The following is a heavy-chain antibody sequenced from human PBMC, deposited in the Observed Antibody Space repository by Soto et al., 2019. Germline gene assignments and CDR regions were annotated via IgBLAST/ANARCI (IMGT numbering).Heavy chain of an antibody. CDR2: ISWNSGSI. CDR1: GFTFDDYA. Sequence: GGSLRLSCAASGFTFDDYAMHWVRQAPGKGLEWVSGISWNSGSIVYADSVKGRFTISRDNAKNSMYLQMNSLRAEDAALYSCSKDREYSYGSTGSFDFWGQGTLVTVSS. D-gene: IGHD5-18*01. CDR3: SKDREYSYGSTGSFDF. J-gene: IGHJ4*02. V-gene: IGHV3-9*01.